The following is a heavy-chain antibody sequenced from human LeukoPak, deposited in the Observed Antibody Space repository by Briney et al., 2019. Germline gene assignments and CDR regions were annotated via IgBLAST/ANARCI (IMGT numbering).Heavy chain of an antibody. Sequence: GGSLRLSCAASGFTFSTYWMHWVRQAPGKGLVWVSRINTDGSTTTYADSVKGRFTISRDNAKNSLYLQMNSLRAEDTAVYYCARDREWELQYYYYYYMDVWGKGTTVTVSS. D-gene: IGHD1-26*01. CDR1: GFTFSTYW. V-gene: IGHV3-74*01. CDR2: INTDGSTT. CDR3: ARDREWELQYYYYYYMDV. J-gene: IGHJ6*03.